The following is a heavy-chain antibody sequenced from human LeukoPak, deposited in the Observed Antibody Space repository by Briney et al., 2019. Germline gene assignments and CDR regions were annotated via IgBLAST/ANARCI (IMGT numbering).Heavy chain of an antibody. V-gene: IGHV1-46*01. CDR3: ARELGYGSGSYYRRNNHYNWFDP. D-gene: IGHD3-10*01. CDR2: INPSIGST. J-gene: IGHJ5*02. Sequence: ASVKVSCKASGYIFTSQYMHWVRQAPGQGLEWMGIINPSIGSTTYAQKFQGRVTMTRDTSISTAYMELSRLRSDDTAVYYCARELGYGSGSYYRRNNHYNWFDPWGQGTLVTVSS. CDR1: GYIFTSQY.